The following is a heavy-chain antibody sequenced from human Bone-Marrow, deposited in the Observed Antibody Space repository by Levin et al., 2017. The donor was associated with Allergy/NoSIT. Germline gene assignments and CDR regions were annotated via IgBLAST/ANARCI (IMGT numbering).Heavy chain of an antibody. CDR3: ARLSWGSNWPIDY. V-gene: IGHV3-74*01. D-gene: IGHD6-13*01. CDR2: ISSDGDNT. J-gene: IGHJ4*02. Sequence: GGSLRLSCAASGFTFSSKWMIWVRQAAGKGLEWVSRISSDGDNTAYADSVKGRFIISRDNAKNTLSLQINSLRVEDTAVYYCARLSWGSNWPIDYWGQGALVTVSS. CDR1: GFTFSSKW.